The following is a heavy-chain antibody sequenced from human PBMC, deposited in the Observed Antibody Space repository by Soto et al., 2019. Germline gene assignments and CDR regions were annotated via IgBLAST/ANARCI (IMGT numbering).Heavy chain of an antibody. CDR2: IKPDGSEK. D-gene: IGHD1-26*01. J-gene: IGHJ4*02. CDR1: GFTFSSYW. CDR3: ARAGQWELPIDY. V-gene: IGHV3-7*03. Sequence: PGGSLRLSCAASGFTFSSYWMSWVRQAPGKGLEWVANIKPDGSEKYYVDSVKGRFTISRDNAKNSLYLQMNSLTAEHTAVYYCARAGQWELPIDYWGQGTLVTVPQ.